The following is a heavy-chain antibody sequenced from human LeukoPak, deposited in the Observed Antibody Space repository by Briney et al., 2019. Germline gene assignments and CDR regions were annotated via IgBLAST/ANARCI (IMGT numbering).Heavy chain of an antibody. D-gene: IGHD6-19*01. CDR2: INHSGST. CDR1: GGSFGGYY. Sequence: PSETLSLTCAVYGGSFGGYYWSWIRQPPGKGLEWIGEINHSGSTNYNPSLKSRVTISVDTSKNQFSLKLSSVTAADTAVYYCARSLSGVAGTFWDYWGQGTLVTVSS. J-gene: IGHJ4*02. CDR3: ARSLSGVAGTFWDY. V-gene: IGHV4-34*01.